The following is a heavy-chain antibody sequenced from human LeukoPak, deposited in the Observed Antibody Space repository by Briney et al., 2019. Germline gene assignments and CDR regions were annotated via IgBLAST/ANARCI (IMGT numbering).Heavy chain of an antibody. CDR3: TRELLYHYYEY. V-gene: IGHV3-53*01. Sequence: GGSLRLSCAASGFTVSSHFMSWVRQAPGKGLEWVSVLYDDGTTKYPDSVKGRFTISRDNSKNTLYLQMDSLRTEDTAVYYCTRELLYHYYEYWGQGTLVSVSS. D-gene: IGHD3-3*01. CDR1: GFTVSSHF. CDR2: LYDDGTT. J-gene: IGHJ4*02.